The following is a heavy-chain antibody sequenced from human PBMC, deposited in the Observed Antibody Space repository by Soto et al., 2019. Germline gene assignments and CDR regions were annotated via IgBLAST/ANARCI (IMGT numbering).Heavy chain of an antibody. Sequence: PSETLSLTCAVFGGSFSGYYWSWIRQPPGKGLEWIGEIDHSGSTNYNPSLKSRVTTSVDTSKNQFSLKLTSVTATDTAVYYCASQASGWYPDYWGQGTLVTVSS. J-gene: IGHJ4*02. CDR1: GGSFSGYY. V-gene: IGHV4-34*01. CDR2: IDHSGST. CDR3: ASQASGWYPDY. D-gene: IGHD6-19*01.